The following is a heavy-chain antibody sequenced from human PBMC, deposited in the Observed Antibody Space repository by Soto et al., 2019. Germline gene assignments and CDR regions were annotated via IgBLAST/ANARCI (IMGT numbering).Heavy chain of an antibody. CDR1: GFTLSSSW. D-gene: IGHD4-17*01. CDR3: ARLTNDYGDAFDY. Sequence: GGSLRLSCAASGFTLSSSWMHWVRQAPGKGLVSVSRIKRDGSTTDYADSVKGRFTVSRDNVKNTLYLQMSSLRAEDTAVYYCARLTNDYGDAFDYWGQGTLVTVSS. CDR2: IKRDGSTT. J-gene: IGHJ4*02. V-gene: IGHV3-74*01.